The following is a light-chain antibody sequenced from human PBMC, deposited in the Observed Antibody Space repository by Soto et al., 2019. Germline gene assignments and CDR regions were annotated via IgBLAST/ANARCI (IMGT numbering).Light chain of an antibody. CDR3: QQSYSTPPT. V-gene: IGKV1-39*01. CDR1: QSISNY. CDR2: ATS. Sequence: IQMTQSPSSLSASVGDRVTITCRASQSISNYLNWYQQKPGKAPKVLIYATSNLQSGDPARFSGSGSGTDYTLTISSLQPEDFATYYCQQSYSTPPTFGQGTRLEI. J-gene: IGKJ5*01.